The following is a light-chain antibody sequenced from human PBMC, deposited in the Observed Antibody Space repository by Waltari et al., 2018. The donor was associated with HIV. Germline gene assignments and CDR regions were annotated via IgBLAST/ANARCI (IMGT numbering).Light chain of an antibody. J-gene: IGLJ1*01. V-gene: IGLV2-23*02. CDR3: SSYASSTAFEV. Sequence: QSALTQPASLPGSPGQSITISCTRTSSHIGTYNVVSWFQHHPGKAPKLMMYEDTKRPPGVSNRFSGSESGNTASRTISGLQGEDEADYYCSSYASSTAFEVVGAGTKVTVL. CDR2: EDT. CDR1: SSHIGTYNV.